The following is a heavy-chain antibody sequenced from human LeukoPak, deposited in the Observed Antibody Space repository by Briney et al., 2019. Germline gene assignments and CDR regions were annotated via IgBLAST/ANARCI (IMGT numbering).Heavy chain of an antibody. V-gene: IGHV4-4*07. D-gene: IGHD2-8*02. CDR3: ATKHLWSDGFDI. Sequence: SETLSLTCSVSGGSITTSYWSWIRQPAGKGLEWIGRVYSGGTTTYNPSLKSRVTMSFDTSNNQFSLKVTSVTAADTAVYYCATKHLWSDGFDIWGQGAVVTVSS. CDR1: GGSITTSY. CDR2: VYSGGTT. J-gene: IGHJ3*02.